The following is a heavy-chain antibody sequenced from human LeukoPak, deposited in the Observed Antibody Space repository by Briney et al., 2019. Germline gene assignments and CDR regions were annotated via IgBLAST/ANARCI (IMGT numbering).Heavy chain of an antibody. V-gene: IGHV1-2*02. CDR3: ARDKSGTTQGDSDY. Sequence: ASVKVSCKASGYACTGYYIHWVRQAPGQGLEWMGWISPNSGGTNSAQKFQGRVSMTRDTSISTAYMELTRLRSDDTAVYYCARDKSGTTQGDSDYWGQGTLVTVSS. D-gene: IGHD1-1*01. CDR2: ISPNSGGT. CDR1: GYACTGYY. J-gene: IGHJ4*02.